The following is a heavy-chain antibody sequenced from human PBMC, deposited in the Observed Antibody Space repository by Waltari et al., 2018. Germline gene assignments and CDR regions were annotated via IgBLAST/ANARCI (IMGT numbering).Heavy chain of an antibody. CDR1: GFTFSSYW. CDR2: IKQDGSEK. J-gene: IGHJ3*02. V-gene: IGHV3-7*01. Sequence: EVQLVESGGGLVQPGGSLRLSCAASGFTFSSYWMSWVRQAPGQGLEWVANIKQDGSEKYYVDSVKGRFTISRDNAKNSLYLQMNSLRAEDTAVYYCARNLLDYDILTGRAPLDAFDIWGQGTMVTVSS. D-gene: IGHD3-9*01. CDR3: ARNLLDYDILTGRAPLDAFDI.